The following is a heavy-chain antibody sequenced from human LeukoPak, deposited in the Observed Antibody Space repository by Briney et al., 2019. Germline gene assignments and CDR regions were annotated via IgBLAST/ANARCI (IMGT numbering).Heavy chain of an antibody. CDR1: GGSFSGYY. Sequence: PSETLSLTCAVYGGSFSGYYWSWIRQPPGKGLEWIGEINHSGSTNYNPSLKSRVTISVDTSKNQFSLKLSSVTAADTAVYYCARGCGRKQQLVRRPGAFDIWGQGTMVTVSS. V-gene: IGHV4-34*01. J-gene: IGHJ3*02. D-gene: IGHD6-13*01. CDR2: INHSGST. CDR3: ARGCGRKQQLVRRPGAFDI.